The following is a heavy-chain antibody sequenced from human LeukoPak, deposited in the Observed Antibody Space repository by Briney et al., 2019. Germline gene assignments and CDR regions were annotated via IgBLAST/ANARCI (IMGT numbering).Heavy chain of an antibody. V-gene: IGHV1-46*01. CDR2: INPSGGST. D-gene: IGHD3-3*01. J-gene: IGHJ4*02. CDR1: GYTLTELS. Sequence: ASVKVSCKVSGYTLTELSMHWVRQAPGQGLEWMGIINPSGGSTSYAQKFQGRVTMTRDMSTSTVYMELSSLRSEDTAVYYCARGSKVLRFLEWLSNPDYWGQGTLVTVSS. CDR3: ARGSKVLRFLEWLSNPDY.